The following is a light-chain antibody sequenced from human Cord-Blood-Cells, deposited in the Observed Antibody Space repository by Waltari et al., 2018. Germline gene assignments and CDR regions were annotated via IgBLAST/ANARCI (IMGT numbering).Light chain of an antibody. CDR2: DVS. CDR1: RSDVGGYNY. CDR3: SSYTSSSTVV. Sequence: QSALTQPASVSGSPGQSITISCTGTRSDVGGYNYVSWYQQHPGKAPKLMIYDVSNRPSGVSNRFSGSKYGNTASLTISGLQAEDEADYYCSSYTSSSTVVFGGGTKLTVL. J-gene: IGLJ2*01. V-gene: IGLV2-14*01.